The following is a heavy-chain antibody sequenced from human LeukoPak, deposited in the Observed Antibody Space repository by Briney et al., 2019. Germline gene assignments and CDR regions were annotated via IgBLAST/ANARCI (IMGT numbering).Heavy chain of an antibody. CDR2: ISSSTSNI. J-gene: IGHJ4*02. CDR1: GFTFSSYA. CDR3: ARAWATDFDY. D-gene: IGHD7-27*01. Sequence: PGGSLRLSCAASGFTFSSYAMNWVRQAPGKGLEWVSSISSSTSNIYYADSVKGRFTISRDNAKNSLYLQMNSLRAEDTAVYYCARAWATDFDYWGQGTLVSVSS. V-gene: IGHV3-21*01.